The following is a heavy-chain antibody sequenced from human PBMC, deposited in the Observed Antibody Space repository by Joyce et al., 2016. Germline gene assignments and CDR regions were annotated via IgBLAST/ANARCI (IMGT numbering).Heavy chain of an antibody. Sequence: QVQLQESGPGLVKPSQTLSLACTVSGGSIRSCDYYWSWIRHPPGQGLEWIGYIYDSGTTYYNPSLKSRVTISVDTSKNQFSLNLNSVTAADTAVYYCARVGLTTLFGAFDIWGQGTMVTVSS. CDR3: ARVGLTTLFGAFDI. D-gene: IGHD4-17*01. CDR2: IYDSGTT. CDR1: GGSIRSCDYY. J-gene: IGHJ3*02. V-gene: IGHV4-30-4*01.